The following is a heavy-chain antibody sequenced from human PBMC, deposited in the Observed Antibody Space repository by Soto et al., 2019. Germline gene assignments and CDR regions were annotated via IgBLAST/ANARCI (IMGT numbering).Heavy chain of an antibody. V-gene: IGHV3-23*01. Sequence: PGGSLRLSCAASGFTFSSYAMSWVRQAPGKGLEWVSAISGSGGSTYYADSVKGRFTISRDNSKNTLYLQMNSLRAEDTAVYYCAKGGYSSSSTAREFDYWGQGTLVTVSS. D-gene: IGHD6-6*01. CDR1: GFTFSSYA. CDR3: AKGGYSSSSTAREFDY. J-gene: IGHJ4*02. CDR2: ISGSGGST.